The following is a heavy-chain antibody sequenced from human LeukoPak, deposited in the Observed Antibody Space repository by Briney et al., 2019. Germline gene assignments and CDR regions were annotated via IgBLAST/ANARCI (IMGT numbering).Heavy chain of an antibody. Sequence: GGSLRLSCAASGFTFSSYAMNWVRQAPGKGLEWVSGISASGGNTYYADSVEGRFTIPRDNSKNTLYLQMNSLRAEDTAVYYRAKDPWTQQQDSYFDFWGQGTLVTVSS. CDR3: AKDPWTQQQDSYFDF. D-gene: IGHD5-18*01. V-gene: IGHV3-23*01. CDR1: GFTFSSYA. CDR2: ISASGGNT. J-gene: IGHJ4*02.